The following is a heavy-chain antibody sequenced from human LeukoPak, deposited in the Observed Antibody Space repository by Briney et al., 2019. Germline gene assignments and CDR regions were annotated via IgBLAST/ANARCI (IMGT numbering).Heavy chain of an antibody. CDR2: INHSGST. V-gene: IGHV4-34*01. D-gene: IGHD3-10*01. J-gene: IGHJ4*02. CDR3: AANSADYNTLGSSYKV. Sequence: SETLSLTCAVYGGSFSGYYWSWIRQPPGKGLEWIGEINHSGSTNYNPSLKSRVTISVDTSKNQFSLKLSSVTAADTAVFYCAANSADYNTLGSSYKVWGQGTLVTVSS. CDR1: GGSFSGYY.